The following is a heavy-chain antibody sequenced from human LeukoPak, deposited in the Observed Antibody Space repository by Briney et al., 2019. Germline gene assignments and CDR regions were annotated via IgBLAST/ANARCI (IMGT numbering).Heavy chain of an antibody. CDR1: GFTFSSYS. V-gene: IGHV3-21*01. Sequence: NPGGSLRLSCAASGFTFSSYSMNWVRQAPGKGLEWVSSISSSSSYIYYADSVKGRFTISRDNAKNSLYLQMNSLRAEDTAVYYCARARGSYGCFDPWGQGTLVTVSS. D-gene: IGHD2-15*01. J-gene: IGHJ5*02. CDR3: ARARGSYGCFDP. CDR2: ISSSSSYI.